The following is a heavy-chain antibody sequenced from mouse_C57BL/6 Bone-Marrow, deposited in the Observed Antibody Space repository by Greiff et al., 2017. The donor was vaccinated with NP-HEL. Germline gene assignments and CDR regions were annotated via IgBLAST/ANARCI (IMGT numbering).Heavy chain of an antibody. CDR3: AIREVDGNLAWFAY. CDR2: IHPSDSDT. D-gene: IGHD2-1*01. CDR1: GYTFTSYW. V-gene: IGHV1-74*01. J-gene: IGHJ3*01. Sequence: QVQLQQPGAELVKPGASVKVSCKASGYTFTSYWMHWVKQRPGQGLEWIGRIHPSDSDTNYNQKFKGKATLTVDKSSSTAYMQLSSLTSEDAAVYYCAIREVDGNLAWFAYWGQGTLVTVSA.